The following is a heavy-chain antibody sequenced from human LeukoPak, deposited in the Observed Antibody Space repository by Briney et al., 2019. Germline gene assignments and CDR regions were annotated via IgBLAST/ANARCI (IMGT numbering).Heavy chain of an antibody. CDR3: ARLPVRGVIGFVDY. J-gene: IGHJ4*02. V-gene: IGHV4-59*08. CDR2: IYSSGST. CDR1: GGSISGYY. D-gene: IGHD3-10*01. Sequence: SETLSLTCTVSGGSISGYYWSWIRQPPGKALEWIGYIYSSGSTNYSPSLKSRITISRDTSKNQLSLKLSSVTAADTAVYYCARLPVRGVIGFVDYWGQGTLVTVSS.